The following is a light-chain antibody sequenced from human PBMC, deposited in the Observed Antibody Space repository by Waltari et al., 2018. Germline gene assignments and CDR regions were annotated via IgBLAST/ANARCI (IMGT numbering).Light chain of an antibody. CDR2: DDT. CDR3: QVWDSSSVHVV. J-gene: IGLJ2*01. Sequence: SYVLTQPPSVSVAPGKTARITCSGNATGSKSVPWYQQKPGQAPVLVIFDDTDRPSGIPAQFSGSNSGNTATLTISRVEAGDEADYYCQVWDSSSVHVVFGGGTKLTVL. CDR1: ATGSKS. V-gene: IGLV3-21*04.